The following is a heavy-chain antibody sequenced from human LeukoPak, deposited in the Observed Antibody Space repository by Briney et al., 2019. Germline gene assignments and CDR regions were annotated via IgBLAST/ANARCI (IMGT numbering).Heavy chain of an antibody. D-gene: IGHD2-21*02. J-gene: IGHJ4*02. CDR2: IYSGGKA. Sequence: GGSLRLSCAASGFTVSSNYMSWVRQAPGKGLEWVSVIYSGGKAFYADSVKGRFTISKDNSKNTLYLQMNSLRAEDTAVYYCARGDPGAYWGQGTLVTVSS. V-gene: IGHV3-53*01. CDR3: ARGDPGAY. CDR1: GFTVSSNY.